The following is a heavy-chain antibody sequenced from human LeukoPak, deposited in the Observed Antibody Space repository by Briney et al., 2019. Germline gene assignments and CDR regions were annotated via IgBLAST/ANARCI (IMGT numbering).Heavy chain of an antibody. CDR2: ISYDGSNK. Sequence: PGGSLRLSCAASGFTFSSYAMHWVRQAPGKGLEWVAVISYDGSNKYYADSVKGRFTISRDNSKNTLYLQMNSLRAEDTAVYYCARGAAFGGVNHFDYWGQGTLVTVSS. V-gene: IGHV3-30-3*01. J-gene: IGHJ4*02. CDR3: ARGAAFGGVNHFDY. CDR1: GFTFSSYA. D-gene: IGHD3-16*01.